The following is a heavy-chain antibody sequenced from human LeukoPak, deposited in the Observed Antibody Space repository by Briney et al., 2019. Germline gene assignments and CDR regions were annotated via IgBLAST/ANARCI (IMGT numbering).Heavy chain of an antibody. D-gene: IGHD3-3*01. CDR2: ISGSGGST. J-gene: IGHJ4*02. V-gene: IGHV3-23*01. CDR3: AKTGRFLEWLLTWFDY. CDR1: GFTFSSFA. Sequence: GGSLRLSCAASGFTFSSFAMNWVRQAPGKGLEWVSAISGSGGSTFYTDSVKGRFTISRDNSKNTLSLQMNSLRAGDTAVYYCAKTGRFLEWLLTWFDYWGQGTLVTVSS.